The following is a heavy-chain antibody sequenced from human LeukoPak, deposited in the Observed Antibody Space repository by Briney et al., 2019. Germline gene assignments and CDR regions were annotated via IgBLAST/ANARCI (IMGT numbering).Heavy chain of an antibody. D-gene: IGHD2-8*01. V-gene: IGHV1-18*01. CDR3: SIDEYASARL. Sequence: GSSVKVSCKASGYTFTSYGISWVRQAPGQGLEWMGWISAYNGNTNYAQKLHARVTMTTDTSTSTAYKDLRSLRSDDTAVYSVSIDEYASARLWGQGTRVRV. J-gene: IGHJ1*01. CDR2: ISAYNGNT. CDR1: GYTFTSYG.